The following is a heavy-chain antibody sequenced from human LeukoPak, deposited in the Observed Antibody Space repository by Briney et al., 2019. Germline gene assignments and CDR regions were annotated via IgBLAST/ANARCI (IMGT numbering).Heavy chain of an antibody. Sequence: GGSLRLSCEASGFTFSNYDMHWVRQAPGKGLEWVASISYDGNNKYYADSVKGRFTISRDNAKNSLYLQMNSLRAEDTAVYYCARSSGSSGWYAFDIWGQGTMVTVSS. V-gene: IGHV3-30-3*01. CDR1: GFTFSNYD. CDR2: ISYDGNNK. J-gene: IGHJ3*02. CDR3: ARSSGSSGWYAFDI. D-gene: IGHD6-19*01.